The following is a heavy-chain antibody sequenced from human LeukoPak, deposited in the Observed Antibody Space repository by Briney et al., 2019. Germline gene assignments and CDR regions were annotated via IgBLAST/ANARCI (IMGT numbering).Heavy chain of an antibody. CDR3: AKVLRFLESKGYYYYMDV. D-gene: IGHD3-3*01. CDR1: GFTFSSYS. CDR2: ISSSSSTI. Sequence: PGGSLRLSCAASGFTFSSYSMNWVRQAPGKGLEWVSYISSSSSTIYYADSVKGRFTISRDNAKNLLYLQMNSLRAEDTAVYYCAKVLRFLESKGYYYYMDVWGKGTTVTVSS. V-gene: IGHV3-48*04. J-gene: IGHJ6*03.